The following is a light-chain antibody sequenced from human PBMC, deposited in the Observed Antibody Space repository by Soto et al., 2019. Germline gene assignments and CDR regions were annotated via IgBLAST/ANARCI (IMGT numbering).Light chain of an antibody. Sequence: QSALTQPASVSGSPGQSITISCTGTSSDVGSYNLVSWYQQHPDKAPKLIIYEVSKRPSGVSNRVSGSKSGNTASLTISGLQAEDEADYHCCSYAGSGTLVFGGGTQLTV. V-gene: IGLV2-23*02. CDR2: EVS. CDR3: CSYAGSGTLV. CDR1: SSDVGSYNL. J-gene: IGLJ3*02.